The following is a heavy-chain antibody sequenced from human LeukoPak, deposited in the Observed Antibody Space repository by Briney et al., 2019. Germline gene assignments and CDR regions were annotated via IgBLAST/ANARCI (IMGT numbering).Heavy chain of an antibody. CDR3: ARGPKLPSTTYYFDY. V-gene: IGHV3-23*01. CDR1: GFTLSNYA. Sequence: PGGSLRLSSAASGFTLSNYAMTWVRQAPGKGVEYVTSTSGSGGSSYYADSVKGRFTISRDSSKNTLYLQMNSLKNGLKAEYYCARGPKLPSTTYYFDYWGQGALVTVSS. CDR2: TSGSGGSS. J-gene: IGHJ4*02. D-gene: IGHD1-26*01.